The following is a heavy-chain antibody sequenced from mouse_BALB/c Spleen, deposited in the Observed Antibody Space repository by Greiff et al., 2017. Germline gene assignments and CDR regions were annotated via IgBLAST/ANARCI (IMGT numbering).Heavy chain of an antibody. CDR1: GYSITSGYY. CDR3: ARDAYGYDYFDY. J-gene: IGHJ2*01. Sequence: EVQLQQSGPGLVKPSQSLSLTCSVTGYSITSGYYWNWIRQFPGNKLEWMGYISYDGSNNYNPSLKNRISITRDTSKNQFFLKLNSVTTEDTATYYCARDAYGYDYFDYWGQGTTLTVSS. CDR2: ISYDGSN. D-gene: IGHD2-2*01. V-gene: IGHV3-6*02.